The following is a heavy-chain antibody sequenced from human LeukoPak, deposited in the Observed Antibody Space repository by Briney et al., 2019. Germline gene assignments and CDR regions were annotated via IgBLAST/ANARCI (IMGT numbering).Heavy chain of an antibody. J-gene: IGHJ4*02. Sequence: ASVKVSCKASGYTFTSYYMHWVRQAPGQGLEWMGIINPSGGSTSYAQKFQGRVTMTRDTSTSTVYMELSSLRSEDTAVYYCTRRDGDYDFDYWGQGTLVTVSS. D-gene: IGHD4-17*01. CDR3: TRRDGDYDFDY. CDR1: GYTFTSYY. CDR2: INPSGGST. V-gene: IGHV1-46*01.